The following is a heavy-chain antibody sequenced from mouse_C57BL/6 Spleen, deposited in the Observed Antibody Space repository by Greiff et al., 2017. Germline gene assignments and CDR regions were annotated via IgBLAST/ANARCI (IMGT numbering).Heavy chain of an antibody. CDR1: GYAFTNYL. CDR2: INPGSGGT. Sequence: QVQLQQSGAELVRPGTSVKVSCKASGYAFTNYLLEWVKQRPGQGLEWIGVINPGSGGTNYNEKFKGKATLTADKSSSTAYMQLSSLTSEDSAVYFCARGTLYGSPLDYWGQGTTLTVSS. J-gene: IGHJ2*01. V-gene: IGHV1-54*01. CDR3: ARGTLYGSPLDY. D-gene: IGHD1-1*01.